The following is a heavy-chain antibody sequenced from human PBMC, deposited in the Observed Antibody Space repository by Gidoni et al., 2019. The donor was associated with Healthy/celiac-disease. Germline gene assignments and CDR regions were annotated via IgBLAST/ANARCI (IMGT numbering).Heavy chain of an antibody. V-gene: IGHV3-33*01. J-gene: IGHJ4*02. Sequence: QVQLVESGGGVVQPGRSLRLSCAASGFTFSSYGMHWVRQATGKGLEWVAVIWYDGSNKYYADSVKGRFTISRDNSKNTLYLQMNSLRAEDTAVYYCARGHYSSSPFDYWGQGTLVTVSS. D-gene: IGHD6-13*01. CDR2: IWYDGSNK. CDR3: ARGHYSSSPFDY. CDR1: GFTFSSYG.